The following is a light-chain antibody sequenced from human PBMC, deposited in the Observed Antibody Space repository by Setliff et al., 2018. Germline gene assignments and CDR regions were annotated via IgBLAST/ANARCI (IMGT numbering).Light chain of an antibody. V-gene: IGLV2-14*01. J-gene: IGLJ1*01. CDR1: SSDVGGYNY. CDR3: SSYTSSSTYV. CDR2: DVS. Sequence: QSVLTQPASVSGYPGQSITISCTGTSSDVGGYNYVSWYQQHPDKAPKLMISDVSKRPSGVSNRFSGSKSGNTASLTISGLQAEDEADYYCSSYTSSSTYVFGTGTKVTVL.